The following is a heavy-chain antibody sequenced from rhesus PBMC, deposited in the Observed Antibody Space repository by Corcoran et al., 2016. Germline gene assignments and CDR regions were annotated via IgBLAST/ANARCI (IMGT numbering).Heavy chain of an antibody. D-gene: IGHD2-39*02. CDR1: GGSISSGYYY. Sequence: QVQLQESGPGVVKPSETLSLTCAVSGGSISSGYYYWIWIRQPPGKGLEWIGGIYSNSESTNYNPSLKSRVTISKDTSKNQFSLKLSSVTAADTAVYYCARELVVTTSVFVDYWGQGVLVTVSS. CDR2: IYSNSEST. CDR3: ARELVVTTSVFVDY. J-gene: IGHJ4*01. V-gene: IGHV4S12*01.